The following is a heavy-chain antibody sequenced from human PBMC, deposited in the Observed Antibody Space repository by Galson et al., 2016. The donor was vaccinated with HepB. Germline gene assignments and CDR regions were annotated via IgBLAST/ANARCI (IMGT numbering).Heavy chain of an antibody. CDR3: ARRTRNAFDY. CDR2: TYYRSKWYY. CDR1: GDSVSGNGAAA. Sequence: CAISGDSVSGNGAAAWNWFRQSPSRGLEWLGRTYYRSKWYYEYALSVTSRITISPDTSKNQFSLQLNSVTPEDAAVYFCARRTRNAFDYWGQGTLVTVSS. V-gene: IGHV6-1*01. D-gene: IGHD1-14*01. J-gene: IGHJ4*02.